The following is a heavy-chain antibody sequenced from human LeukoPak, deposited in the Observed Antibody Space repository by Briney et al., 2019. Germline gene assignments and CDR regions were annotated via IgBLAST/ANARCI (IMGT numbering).Heavy chain of an antibody. CDR1: GGTFSSYA. CDR2: IIPIFGTA. J-gene: IGHJ6*03. V-gene: IGHV1-69*06. CDR3: ARGQVTTSAPGHYYYMDV. D-gene: IGHD4-17*01. Sequence: GASVKVSCKASGGTFSSYAISWVRQAPGQGLEWMGGIIPIFGTANYAQKFQGRVTITADKSTSTAYMELSSLRSEDTAVYYRARGQVTTSAPGHYYYMDVWGKGTTVTVSS.